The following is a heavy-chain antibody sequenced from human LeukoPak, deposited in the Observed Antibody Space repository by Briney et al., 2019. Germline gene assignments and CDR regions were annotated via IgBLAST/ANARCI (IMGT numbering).Heavy chain of an antibody. J-gene: IGHJ4*01. D-gene: IGHD3-22*01. Sequence: ASVKVSCKASGYTFTSYGISWVRQAPGQGLEWMGWISAYNGNTTYAQKLQGRVTMTTDTSTSTAYMELRSLRSDDTAVYYCARDHFPSTLSTYYYDSSGYSVPDFDYWGQGTLVTVSS. CDR2: ISAYNGNT. V-gene: IGHV1-18*01. CDR3: ARDHFPSTLSTYYYDSSGYSVPDFDY. CDR1: GYTFTSYG.